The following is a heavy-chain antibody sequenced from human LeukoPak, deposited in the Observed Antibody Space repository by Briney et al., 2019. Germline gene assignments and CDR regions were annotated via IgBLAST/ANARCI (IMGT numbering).Heavy chain of an antibody. V-gene: IGHV3-66*01. CDR2: IYSGGSA. Sequence: GGSLRLSCAASGFIASRKYMSWVRQAPGKGLEWVSVIYSGGSADYADSVKGRFTISRDNSKNTLHLQMKSLRAEDTAVYYCAKMSNYYNSLGYYAFDIWGQGTMVTVSS. CDR1: GFIASRKY. J-gene: IGHJ3*02. D-gene: IGHD3-22*01. CDR3: AKMSNYYNSLGYYAFDI.